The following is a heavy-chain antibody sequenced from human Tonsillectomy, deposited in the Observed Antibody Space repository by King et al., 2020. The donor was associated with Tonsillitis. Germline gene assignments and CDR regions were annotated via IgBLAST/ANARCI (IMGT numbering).Heavy chain of an antibody. CDR3: ARDRGYYDFWSGPTHY. V-gene: IGHV3-74*01. D-gene: IGHD3-3*01. CDR1: GFTFSSYW. Sequence: VQLVESGGGLVQPGGSLRLSCAASGFTFSSYWMHWVRQAPGKGLVWVSRINSDGSSTSYADSVKGRFTISRDNAKSTLYLQMNSLRAEDTAVYYCARDRGYYDFWSGPTHYWGQGTLVTVSS. CDR2: INSDGSST. J-gene: IGHJ4*02.